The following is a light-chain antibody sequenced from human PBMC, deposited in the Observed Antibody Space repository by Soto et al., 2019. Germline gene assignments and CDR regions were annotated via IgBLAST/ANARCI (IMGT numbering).Light chain of an antibody. CDR1: SSDIGSYNR. Sequence: QSVLAQPASVSGSPVQSITISCTGTSSDIGSYNRVSWYQQPPGTAPKLIIYEVNNRPSGVPDRFSGSKSGNTASLAISGLQAEDEAAYYCNSFTSSSTYDFGTGTKVTVL. J-gene: IGLJ1*01. CDR2: EVN. CDR3: NSFTSSSTYD. V-gene: IGLV2-18*02.